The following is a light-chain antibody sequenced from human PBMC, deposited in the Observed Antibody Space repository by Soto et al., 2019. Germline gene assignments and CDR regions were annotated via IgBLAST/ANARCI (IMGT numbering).Light chain of an antibody. J-gene: IGKJ4*01. CDR3: QQYNIHPLT. Sequence: DVQMTQSPSSLSASVGDRVTITCRASQDINSYLAWYQQKPGNAPKSLIYAASSLQTGLLSRFSVSESGTDFNLTISNLQPEDSATYYCQQYNIHPLTLGGGTKVQIK. V-gene: IGKV1D-16*01. CDR2: AAS. CDR1: QDINSY.